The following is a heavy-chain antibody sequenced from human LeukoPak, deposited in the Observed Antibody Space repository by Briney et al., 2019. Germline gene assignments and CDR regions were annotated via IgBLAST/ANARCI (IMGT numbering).Heavy chain of an antibody. CDR1: GFTFSTFW. CDR3: AKTYSSGWYYYYYYMDV. J-gene: IGHJ6*03. Sequence: PGGSLRLSCATSGFTFSTFWMHWVRQAPGKGLVWVSRINHDGSSTNYADSVKGRFTISRDNSKNTLYLQMNSLRAEDTAVYYCAKTYSSGWYYYYYYMDVWGKGTTVTVSS. D-gene: IGHD6-19*01. V-gene: IGHV3-74*01. CDR2: INHDGSST.